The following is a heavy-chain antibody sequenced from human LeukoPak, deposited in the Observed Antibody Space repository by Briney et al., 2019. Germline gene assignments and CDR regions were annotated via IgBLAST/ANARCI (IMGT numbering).Heavy chain of an antibody. CDR2: ISNNGGYT. CDR3: AKQLGYCSDGSCYFPY. V-gene: IGHV3-23*01. J-gene: IGHJ4*02. CDR1: GFTFNNYA. D-gene: IGHD2-15*01. Sequence: GGSLRLSCAASGFTFNNYAMNWVRQAPGKGLEWVSAISNNGGYTYYADSVQGRFTISRDNSKSTLCLQMNSLRAEDTAVYYCAKQLGYCSDGSCYFPYWGQGTLVTVSS.